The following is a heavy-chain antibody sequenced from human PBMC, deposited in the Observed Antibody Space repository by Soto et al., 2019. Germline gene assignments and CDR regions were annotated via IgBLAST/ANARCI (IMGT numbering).Heavy chain of an antibody. CDR3: AKGSIEYSASVAN. CDR2: ISARGGRS. V-gene: IGHV3-23*01. CDR1: GVSVNSYA. D-gene: IGHD5-12*01. J-gene: IGHJ4*02. Sequence: EVQLLESGGVLVQPGGSLRLSCAASGVSVNSYAMVWVRQAPGKGLEWVSVISARGGRSYLADSVKGRFTISRDNSKKVLSLEMNSLSDEDTAIYFCAKGSIEYSASVANWGQGTLVLVSS.